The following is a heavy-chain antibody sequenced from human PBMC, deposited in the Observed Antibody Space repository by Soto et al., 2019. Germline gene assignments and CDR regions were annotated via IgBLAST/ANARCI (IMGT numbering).Heavy chain of an antibody. CDR3: ARGRDSAFDI. J-gene: IGHJ3*02. D-gene: IGHD2-15*01. V-gene: IGHV6-1*01. CDR1: GDSIYTASVA. Sequence: QSQTLSLTCAISGDSIYTASVAWNWIRQSPSRGLEWLGRTYYRSKWISDYAVSVKSRILINPDTPKNQISLQLNSVTPEDTAVYYCARGRDSAFDIWGQGTMVTVS. CDR2: TYYRSKWIS.